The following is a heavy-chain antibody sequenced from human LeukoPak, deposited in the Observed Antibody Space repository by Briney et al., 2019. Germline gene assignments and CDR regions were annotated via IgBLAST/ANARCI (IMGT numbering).Heavy chain of an antibody. CDR3: ARGRPGYYGSGSYYFDY. Sequence: SETLSLTCAVYGGSFSGYYWSWIRQPPGKGLEWIGEINHSGSTNYNPSLKSRVTISVDTSKNQFSLKLSSVTAADTAVYYCARGRPGYYGSGSYYFDYWAREPWSPSPQ. D-gene: IGHD3-10*01. CDR2: INHSGST. J-gene: IGHJ4*02. V-gene: IGHV4-34*01. CDR1: GGSFSGYY.